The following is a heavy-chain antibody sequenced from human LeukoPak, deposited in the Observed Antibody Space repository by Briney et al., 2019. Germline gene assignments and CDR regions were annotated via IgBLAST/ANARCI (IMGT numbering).Heavy chain of an antibody. D-gene: IGHD1-26*01. V-gene: IGHV3-48*01. J-gene: IGHJ5*02. CDR1: GFTFSSYG. Sequence: GGSLRPSCAASGFTFSSYGMTWVRQAPGKGLEWVSYISSSSSTMYYADSVKGRFTISRDNAKNSLYLQLNSLRAEDTAAYYCARSLVVGATYPYHWGQGTLVTVSS. CDR3: ARSLVVGATYPYH. CDR2: ISSSSSTM.